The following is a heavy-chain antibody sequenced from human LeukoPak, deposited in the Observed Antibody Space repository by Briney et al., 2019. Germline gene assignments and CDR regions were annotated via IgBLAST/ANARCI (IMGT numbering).Heavy chain of an antibody. Sequence: GGSLRLSCAASGFTFSSNDMHWVRQATGKGLEWVSDIGTGGDKYYLGSVKGRFTISRENAKNSVYLQMNSLRAEDTAVYYCVRDSSTIAARRGEVWFDPWGQGTQVTVSS. CDR3: VRDSSTIAARRGEVWFDP. V-gene: IGHV3-13*01. J-gene: IGHJ5*02. CDR1: GFTFSSND. CDR2: IGTGGDK. D-gene: IGHD6-6*01.